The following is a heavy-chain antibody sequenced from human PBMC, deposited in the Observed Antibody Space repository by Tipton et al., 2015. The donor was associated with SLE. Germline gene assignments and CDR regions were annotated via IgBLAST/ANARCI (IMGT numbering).Heavy chain of an antibody. CDR2: IYTSGST. Sequence: TLSLTCTVSGGSISSSNYYWGWIRQPPGKGLEWIGRIYTSGSTNYNPSLKSRVTISVDTSKNQFSLKLSSVTAADTAVYYCARGGAAAGREGYYYMDVWGKGTTVTVSS. J-gene: IGHJ6*03. V-gene: IGHV4-61*02. D-gene: IGHD6-13*01. CDR1: GGSISSSNYY. CDR3: ARGGAAAGREGYYYMDV.